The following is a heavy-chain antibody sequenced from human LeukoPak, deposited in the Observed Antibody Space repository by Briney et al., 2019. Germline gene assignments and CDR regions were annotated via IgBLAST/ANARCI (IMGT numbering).Heavy chain of an antibody. J-gene: IGHJ4*02. CDR2: INHSGST. CDR3: ARGPLWFGGSVDY. D-gene: IGHD3-10*01. Sequence: PSETLSLTCAVYGGSFSGYYWSWIRQPPGKGLEWIGEINHSGSTNYNPSLKSRVTISVGTSKNQFSLKLSSVTAADTAVYYCARGPLWFGGSVDYWGQGTLVTVSS. CDR1: GGSFSGYY. V-gene: IGHV4-34*01.